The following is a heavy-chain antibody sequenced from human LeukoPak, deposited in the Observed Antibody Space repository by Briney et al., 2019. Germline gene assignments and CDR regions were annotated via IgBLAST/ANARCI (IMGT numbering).Heavy chain of an antibody. V-gene: IGHV1-46*01. J-gene: IGHJ4*02. Sequence: ASVKVSCKASGYTFTSYYMHWVRQAPGQGLEWMGIINPSGGSTSYAQKFQGRVTMTRDTSTSTVYMELSSLRSEDTAVYYCARDDSRSGYSYDTYYFDYWGQGTLVTVSS. CDR1: GYTFTSYY. D-gene: IGHD5-18*01. CDR2: INPSGGST. CDR3: ARDDSRSGYSYDTYYFDY.